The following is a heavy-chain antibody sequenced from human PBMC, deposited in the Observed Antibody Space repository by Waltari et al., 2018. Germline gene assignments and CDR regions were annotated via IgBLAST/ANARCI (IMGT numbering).Heavy chain of an antibody. D-gene: IGHD4-17*01. J-gene: IGHJ4*02. Sequence: VQLVQSGAEVKKPGASVKVSCKASGYAVTGYYMHWVRQAPGPGLEWMGWINPNSGGTNYAQKFQGRFTMTRDTSISTAYMELSRLTSDDTAVYYCARLHGDYVTQHPYWGQGTMVTVSS. CDR1: GYAVTGYY. V-gene: IGHV1-2*02. CDR2: INPNSGGT. CDR3: ARLHGDYVTQHPY.